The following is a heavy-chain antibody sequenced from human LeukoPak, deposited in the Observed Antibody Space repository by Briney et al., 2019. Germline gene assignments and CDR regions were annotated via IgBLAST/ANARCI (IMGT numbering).Heavy chain of an antibody. CDR3: ARVPFVGFGDGVGGYYYYYMDV. CDR2: MNPNSGNT. Sequence: ASVKVSCKASGYTFTSYDINWVRQATGQGLEWMGWMNPNSGNTGYAQKFQGRVTMTRNTSISTAYMELSSLRSEDTAVYYCARVPFVGFGDGVGGYYYYYMDVWGKGTTVTVSS. CDR1: GYTFTSYD. V-gene: IGHV1-8*01. J-gene: IGHJ6*03. D-gene: IGHD3-10*01.